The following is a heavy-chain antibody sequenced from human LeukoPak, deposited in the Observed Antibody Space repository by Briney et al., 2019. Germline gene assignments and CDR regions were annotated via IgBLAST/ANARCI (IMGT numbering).Heavy chain of an antibody. CDR1: GYTFTGYY. D-gene: IGHD4-17*01. CDR2: INPSGGST. J-gene: IGHJ4*02. CDR3: ARAHTTVQYGDYDDFDY. V-gene: IGHV1-46*01. Sequence: ASVKVSCKASGYTFTGYYMHWVRQAPGQGLEWMGIINPSGGSTSYAQKFQGRVTMTRDMSTSTVYMELSSLRSEDTAVYYCARAHTTVQYGDYDDFDYWGQGTLVTVSS.